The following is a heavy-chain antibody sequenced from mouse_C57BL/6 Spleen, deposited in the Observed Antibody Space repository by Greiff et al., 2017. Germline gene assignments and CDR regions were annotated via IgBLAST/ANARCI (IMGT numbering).Heavy chain of an antibody. J-gene: IGHJ4*01. CDR1: GFTFSSYG. V-gene: IGHV5-6*01. D-gene: IGHD4-1*01. CDR2: ISSGGSYT. CDR3: ARGTGGYAMDY. Sequence: EVHLVESGGDLVKPGGSLKLSCAASGFTFSSYGMSWARQTPDKRLEWVATISSGGSYTYYPDSVKGRFTISRDNAKNTLYLQMSSLKSEDTAMYYCARGTGGYAMDYWGQGTSVTVSS.